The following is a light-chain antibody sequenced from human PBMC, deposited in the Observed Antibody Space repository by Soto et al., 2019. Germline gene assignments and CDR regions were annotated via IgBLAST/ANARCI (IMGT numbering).Light chain of an antibody. V-gene: IGKV3-11*01. CDR3: QQRNTWPTSIT. J-gene: IGKJ5*01. CDR1: QSVGLS. Sequence: VVLTQSPATLSLSTGGRATLSCRASQSVGLSLAWYQQKPGQAPRLLIHDASSRATGIPARFSGSGSGTDFTLTISSLEPEDFALYYCQQRNTWPTSITFGQGTRLEVK. CDR2: DAS.